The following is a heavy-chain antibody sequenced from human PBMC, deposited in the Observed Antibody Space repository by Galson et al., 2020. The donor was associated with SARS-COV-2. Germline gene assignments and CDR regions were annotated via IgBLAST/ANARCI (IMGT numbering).Heavy chain of an antibody. J-gene: IGHJ5*01. CDR2: FDPIDGEP. CDR3: TLSSDYDRSGPLHFDS. Sequence: GESLKISCEVSGYTRTDLCIHWVRQAPGKGLEWMGGFDPIDGEPIYAGKFYGRLTVTEDTSTDTAYMELTSLRSDDTAVYYCTLSSDYDRSGPLHFDSWGQGTLVNVSS. V-gene: IGHV1-24*01. CDR1: GYTRTDLC. D-gene: IGHD3-22*01.